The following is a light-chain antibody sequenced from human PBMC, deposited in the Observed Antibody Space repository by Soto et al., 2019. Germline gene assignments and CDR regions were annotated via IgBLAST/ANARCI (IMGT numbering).Light chain of an antibody. V-gene: IGLV1-40*01. Sequence: QSVLTQPPSVSGAPGQRVTISCTGSSSNIGAGYDVHWYQQLPGTAPKFLIYGNSNRPSGVPDRFSGSKSGTSASLTITGLQGEDEAEYYCQSYDSSLRGSHFVFGTGTKLTVL. CDR3: QSYDSSLRGSHFV. J-gene: IGLJ1*01. CDR1: SSNIGAGYD. CDR2: GNS.